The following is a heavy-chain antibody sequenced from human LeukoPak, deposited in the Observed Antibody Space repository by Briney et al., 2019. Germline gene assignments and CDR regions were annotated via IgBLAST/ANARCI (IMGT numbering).Heavy chain of an antibody. Sequence: SETLSLTCAVSGGSINSHYWGWIRQPPGKGLQWIGDIYYTGKINYNPSLKSRVTITLDTSKDHLSLNLTSVLAADTAIYYCVRRDTGWNYFDYWGQGIQVTVSS. CDR2: IYYTGKI. CDR3: VRRDTGWNYFDY. D-gene: IGHD6-19*01. J-gene: IGHJ4*02. V-gene: IGHV4-59*08. CDR1: GGSINSHY.